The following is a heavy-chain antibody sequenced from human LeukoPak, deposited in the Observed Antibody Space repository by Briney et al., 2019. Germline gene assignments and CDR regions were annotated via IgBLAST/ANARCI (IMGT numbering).Heavy chain of an antibody. CDR1: GFTVSDKY. J-gene: IGHJ4*02. CDR3: ARVIVGTTTRLDYFDY. Sequence: GGPLRLFCAASGFTVSDKYMSWVGHAPGKGLVCVSIIYSGGNTYYADSVQGRFTVSRDNAKNTLYLQMNSLRAEDTAVYYCARVIVGTTTRLDYFDYWGQGTLVTVSS. D-gene: IGHD1-26*01. CDR2: IYSGGNT. V-gene: IGHV3-66*01.